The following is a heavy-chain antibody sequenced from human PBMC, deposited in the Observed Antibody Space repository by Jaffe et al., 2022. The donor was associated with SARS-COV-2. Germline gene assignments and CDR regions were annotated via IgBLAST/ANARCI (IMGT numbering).Heavy chain of an antibody. D-gene: IGHD5-18*01. J-gene: IGHJ4*02. CDR2: IYYRGSS. V-gene: IGHV4-39*01. CDR1: SGSISSNSYY. Sequence: QLQLQESGPGLVKPSETLSLTCTVSSGSISSNSYYWGWIRQPPGKGLEWIGSIYYRGSSSYNPSLKSRVTISVDTSNNQFSLDLTSVTAADTAVYYCARQGYIYVNFDSWGQGTLVTVSS. CDR3: ARQGYIYVNFDS.